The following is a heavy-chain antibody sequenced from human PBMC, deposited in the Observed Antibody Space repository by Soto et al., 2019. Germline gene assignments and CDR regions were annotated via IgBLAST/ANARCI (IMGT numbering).Heavy chain of an antibody. CDR2: IWYDGSNK. D-gene: IGHD3-10*01. CDR1: GFTFSSYG. J-gene: IGHJ6*02. V-gene: IGHV3-33*01. CDR3: ARDTARAMVRIYHGMDV. Sequence: QVQLVESGGGVVQPGRSLRLSCAASGFTFSSYGMHWVRQAQGKGLEWVAVIWYDGSNKYYADSVKGRFTISRDNSKNTLYLQMNSLRAEDTAVYYCARDTARAMVRIYHGMDVWGQGTTVTVSS.